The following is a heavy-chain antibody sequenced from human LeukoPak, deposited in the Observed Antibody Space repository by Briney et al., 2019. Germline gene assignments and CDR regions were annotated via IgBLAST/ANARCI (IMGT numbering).Heavy chain of an antibody. D-gene: IGHD2-15*01. CDR3: ARYCIGGRCSST. CDR1: GGSLSSATYY. Sequence: SQTLSLTCTVSGGSLSSATYYWSWIRHPAGNRLEWIGRIYTSGSIDYNPSLKSRAIISVDTSKNQFSLNLSSVTAADTAVYYCARYCIGGRCSSTWGQGTLVTVSS. V-gene: IGHV4-61*02. CDR2: IYTSGSI. J-gene: IGHJ5*02.